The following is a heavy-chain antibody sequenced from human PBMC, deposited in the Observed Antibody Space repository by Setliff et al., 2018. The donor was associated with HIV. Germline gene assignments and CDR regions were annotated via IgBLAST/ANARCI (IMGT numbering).Heavy chain of an antibody. CDR2: INHSGST. V-gene: IGHV4-34*01. CDR3: ARGGYSSSWYTYYGMDV. CDR1: GGSFSNYY. D-gene: IGHD6-13*01. J-gene: IGHJ6*02. Sequence: PSETLSLTCAICGGSFSNYYWTWIRQPPGKGLEWIGEINHSGSTNYNPYLKSRVTISVDTSKNQFSLKLSSVTAADTAVYYCARGGYSSSWYTYYGMDVWGQGTTVTVSS.